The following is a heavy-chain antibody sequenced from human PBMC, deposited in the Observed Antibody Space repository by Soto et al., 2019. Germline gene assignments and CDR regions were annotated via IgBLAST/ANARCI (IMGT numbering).Heavy chain of an antibody. CDR2: FDPEDGET. D-gene: IGHD6-19*01. CDR3: ATTVPGISSGWYPFDY. V-gene: IGHV1-24*01. CDR1: GYTLTELS. J-gene: IGHJ4*02. Sequence: VKVSCKVSGYTLTELSMHWVRQAPGKGLEWMGGFDPEDGETIYAQKFQGRVTMTEDTSTDTAYMELSSLRSEDTAVYYCATTVPGISSGWYPFDYWGQGTLVTVSS.